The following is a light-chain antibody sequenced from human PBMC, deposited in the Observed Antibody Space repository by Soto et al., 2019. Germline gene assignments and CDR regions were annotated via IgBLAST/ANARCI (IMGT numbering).Light chain of an antibody. Sequence: QAVVTQPPSASGSPGQSVAISCTGTSSDVGGYNYVSWYQQHPGKAPKLMIYEVTKRPSGVPDRFSGSKSGNTASLTVSGLQADDEADYYCSSYAGSNNLVFGGGTKLTVL. J-gene: IGLJ2*01. CDR2: EVT. CDR1: SSDVGGYNY. V-gene: IGLV2-8*01. CDR3: SSYAGSNNLV.